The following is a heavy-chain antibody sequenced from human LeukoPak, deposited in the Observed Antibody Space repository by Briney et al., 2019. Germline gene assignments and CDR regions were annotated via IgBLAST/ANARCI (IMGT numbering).Heavy chain of an antibody. CDR1: GYTFTGYY. CDR2: INPNSGGT. J-gene: IGHJ4*02. CDR3: ARDTPRPVPRGFEY. V-gene: IGHV1-2*02. Sequence: GASVKVSCKASGYTFTGYYMHWVRQAPGQGLEWMGWINPNSGGTNYAQKFQGRVTMTRDTSISTAYMELSRLRSDDTAVYCCARDTPRPVPRGFEYWGQGTLVTVSS.